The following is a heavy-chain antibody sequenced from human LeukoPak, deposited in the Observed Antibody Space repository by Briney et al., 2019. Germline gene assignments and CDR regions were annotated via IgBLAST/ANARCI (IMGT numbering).Heavy chain of an antibody. CDR3: ARGVKGSLDY. D-gene: IGHD3-10*01. CDR2: ISSSSSYI. Sequence: PGGSLRLSCAASGSTFSSYSMNWVRQAPGKGLEWVSSISSSSSYIYCADSVKGRFTISRDNAKNSLYLQMNSLRAEDTAVYYCARGVKGSLDYWGQGTLVTVSS. V-gene: IGHV3-21*01. J-gene: IGHJ4*02. CDR1: GSTFSSYS.